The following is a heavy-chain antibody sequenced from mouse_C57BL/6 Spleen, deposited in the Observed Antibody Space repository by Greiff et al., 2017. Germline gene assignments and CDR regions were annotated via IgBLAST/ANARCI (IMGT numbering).Heavy chain of an antibody. Sequence: VQRVESGPELVKPGASVKLSCKASGYTFTSYDINWVKQRPGQGLEWIGWIYPRDGSTKYNEKFKGKATLTVDTSSSTAYMELHSLTSEDSAVYFCARASDSSGHAMDYWGQGTSVTVSS. J-gene: IGHJ4*01. V-gene: IGHV1-85*01. CDR3: ARASDSSGHAMDY. CDR1: GYTFTSYD. CDR2: IYPRDGST. D-gene: IGHD3-2*02.